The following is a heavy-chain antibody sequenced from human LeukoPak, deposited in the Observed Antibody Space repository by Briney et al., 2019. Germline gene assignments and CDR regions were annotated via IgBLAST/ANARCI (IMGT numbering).Heavy chain of an antibody. D-gene: IGHD7-27*01. J-gene: IGHJ4*02. CDR2: ISNDGTTE. CDR3: ARAKRPTGAADY. V-gene: IGHV3-30-3*01. Sequence: GGSLRLACVASGFNFSPYAVHWVRRAPGKGLEWVAIISNDGTTESYTDSVKGRFTISRDNFKNTLYLQMNGLRLEDTAVYYCARAKRPTGAADYWGQGTLVTVSS. CDR1: GFNFSPYA.